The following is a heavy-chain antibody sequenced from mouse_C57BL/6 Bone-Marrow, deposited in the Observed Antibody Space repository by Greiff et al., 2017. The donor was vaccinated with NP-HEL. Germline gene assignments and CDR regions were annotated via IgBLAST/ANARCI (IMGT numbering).Heavy chain of an antibody. Sequence: QVQLKQPGAELVKPGASVKMSCKASGYTFTSYWITWVKQRPGQGLEWIGDIYPGSGSTNYNEKFKSKATLTVDTSSSTAYMQLSSLTSEDSAVYYCATVYGNYGYYYAMDYWGQGTSVTVSS. J-gene: IGHJ4*01. CDR3: ATVYGNYGYYYAMDY. CDR1: GYTFTSYW. D-gene: IGHD2-1*01. CDR2: IYPGSGST. V-gene: IGHV1-55*01.